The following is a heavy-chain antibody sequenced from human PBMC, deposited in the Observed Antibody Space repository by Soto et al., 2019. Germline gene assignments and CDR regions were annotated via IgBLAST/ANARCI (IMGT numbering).Heavy chain of an antibody. Sequence: QVQLVESGGGVVQPGRSLRLSCAASGFTFNNYGMHWVRQALGKGLEWLAVIWNDGSNNYYANSVKGRFTISRDNSKNTLYLQMNSLRAEDTAVYYCARRQIPPPTRGAANARGGMDVWGQGTTVTVSS. CDR3: ARRQIPPPTRGAANARGGMDV. D-gene: IGHD6-13*01. CDR1: GFTFNNYG. J-gene: IGHJ6*02. V-gene: IGHV3-33*01. CDR2: IWNDGSNN.